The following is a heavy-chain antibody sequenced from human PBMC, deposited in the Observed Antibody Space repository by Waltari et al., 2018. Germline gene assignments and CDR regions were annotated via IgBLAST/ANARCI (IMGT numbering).Heavy chain of an antibody. CDR3: ARAQALYCSVRSCYSPIDY. CDR2: ISGKNGDT. Sequence: QVQLVQSGGEVKKPGASVKVSCKSSGYTFIAYGITWVRQAPGQGLEWMGWISGKNGDTNYAQKLQGRVTMTTDTSTSTTYMELRSLRSDDTAVYYCARAQALYCSVRSCYSPIDYWGQGTLVTVSS. V-gene: IGHV1-18*01. CDR1: GYTFIAYG. D-gene: IGHD2-15*01. J-gene: IGHJ4*02.